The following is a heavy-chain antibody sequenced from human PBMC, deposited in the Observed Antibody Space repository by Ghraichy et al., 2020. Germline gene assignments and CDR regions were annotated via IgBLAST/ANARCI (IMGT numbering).Heavy chain of an antibody. J-gene: IGHJ3*02. CDR3: ARDTGLSSWYFDAFDI. CDR1: GFTFSSYS. Sequence: GGSLRLSCAASGFTFSSYSMNWVRQAPGKGLEWVSYISSSSSTIYYADSVKGRFTISRDNAKNSLYLQMNSLRDEDTAVYYCARDTGLSSWYFDAFDIWGQGTMVTVSS. CDR2: ISSSSSTI. V-gene: IGHV3-48*02. D-gene: IGHD6-13*01.